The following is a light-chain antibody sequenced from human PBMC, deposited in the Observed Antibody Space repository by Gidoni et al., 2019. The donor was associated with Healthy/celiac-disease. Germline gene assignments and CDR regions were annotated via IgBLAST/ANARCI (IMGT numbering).Light chain of an antibody. CDR2: WAS. Sequence: DIVITPSPDSLAVSLGERATINCKSSQSILYSSNNKNYLAWYQQKPGQPPKLLIYWASTRESGVPDRFSGSGSGTDFTLTISSLQAEDVAVYYCQQYYGTPITFGQGTRLEIK. CDR3: QQYYGTPIT. J-gene: IGKJ5*01. V-gene: IGKV4-1*01. CDR1: QSILYSSNNKNY.